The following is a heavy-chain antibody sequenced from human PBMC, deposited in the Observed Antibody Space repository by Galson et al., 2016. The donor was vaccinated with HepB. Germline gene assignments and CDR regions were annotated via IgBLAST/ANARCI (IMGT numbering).Heavy chain of an antibody. Sequence: SLRLSCAVSGVMFRTFPFHWVRQAPVKGLGLEWVAVISHDGISIHYADSVKGRFTIYRDNSNDTVFLQMDSLTAEDTAVYYCARDPVASGIKYFFDFWGQGTLVAVSS. D-gene: IGHD3-3*02. CDR3: ARDPVASGIKYFFDF. J-gene: IGHJ4*02. CDR1: GVMFRTFP. V-gene: IGHV3-30-3*01. CDR2: ISHDGISI.